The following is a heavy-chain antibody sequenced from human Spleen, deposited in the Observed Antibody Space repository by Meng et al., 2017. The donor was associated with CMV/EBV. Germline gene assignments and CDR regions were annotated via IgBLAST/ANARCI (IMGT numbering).Heavy chain of an antibody. D-gene: IGHD1-26*01. Sequence: AGYTFSIFYLHWVRQAPGQGLEWVGMINPSAGSTGYAQKFQDRVTVTRDTSTSTVYMELSSLTSEDTAVYYCARDHTRGATGYFDYWGPGTLVTVSS. J-gene: IGHJ4*02. CDR3: ARDHTRGATGYFDY. CDR2: INPSAGST. V-gene: IGHV1-46*01. CDR1: GYTFSIFY.